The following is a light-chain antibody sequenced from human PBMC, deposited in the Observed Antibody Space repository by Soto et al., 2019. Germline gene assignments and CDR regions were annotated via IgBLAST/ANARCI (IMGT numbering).Light chain of an antibody. CDR2: GAS. CDR1: QPVRNDY. J-gene: IGKJ1*01. Sequence: EIVLTQSPGTLSLSPGESATLSCRASQPVRNDYLAWYQQKPGQAPRVLISGASTRVTGIPYRFSGSGSGADFTLTISRLEPEDFAVYYCQQYGTLPWTFRQGTKVDIK. V-gene: IGKV3-20*01. CDR3: QQYGTLPWT.